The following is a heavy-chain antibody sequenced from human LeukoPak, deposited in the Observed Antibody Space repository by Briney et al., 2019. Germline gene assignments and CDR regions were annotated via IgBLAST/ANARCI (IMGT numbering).Heavy chain of an antibody. CDR1: EFTFSNYA. CDR3: AKADGETLYYYGLDV. J-gene: IGHJ6*02. Sequence: GGSLRLSCVASEFTFSNYAMNCVRQAPGRVPEWVSTISSGGGDTYTADSVKGRFTISRDNSKYTLYLQMNRLRVEDTAVYYCAKADGETLYYYGLDVRGQGTTVTVSS. V-gene: IGHV3-23*01. CDR2: ISSGGGDT.